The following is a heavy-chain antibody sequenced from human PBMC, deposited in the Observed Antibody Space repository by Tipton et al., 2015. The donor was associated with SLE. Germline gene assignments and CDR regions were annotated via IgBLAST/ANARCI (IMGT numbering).Heavy chain of an antibody. Sequence: SLRLSCAASGFTFDDYTMHWVRQAPGKGLEWVSLISWDGGSTYYADSVKGRFTISRDNSKNSLYLQMNSLRTEDTALHYCARGYCSSTSCYGYFDYWGQGTLVTVSS. J-gene: IGHJ4*02. CDR3: ARGYCSSTSCYGYFDY. CDR1: GFTFDDYT. D-gene: IGHD2-2*01. V-gene: IGHV3-43*01. CDR2: ISWDGGST.